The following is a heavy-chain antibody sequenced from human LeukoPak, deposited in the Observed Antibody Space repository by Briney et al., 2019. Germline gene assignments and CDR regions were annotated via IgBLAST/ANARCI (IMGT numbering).Heavy chain of an antibody. CDR1: GFTFSSYS. J-gene: IGHJ4*02. Sequence: GGSLRLSCAASGFTFSSYSTNWVRQAPGKGLEWVSSISSSSSYIYYADSVKGRFTISRDNAKNSLYLQMNSLRAEDTAVYYCARGGDYSWEAVPWWGQGTLVTASS. CDR2: ISSSSSYI. CDR3: ARGGDYSWEAVPW. V-gene: IGHV3-21*01. D-gene: IGHD4-17*01.